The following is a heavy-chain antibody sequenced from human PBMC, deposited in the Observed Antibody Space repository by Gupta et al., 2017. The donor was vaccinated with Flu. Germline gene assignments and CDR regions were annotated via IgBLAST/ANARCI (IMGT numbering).Heavy chain of an antibody. CDR2: MNPNRGNT. CDR3: ALMGSYCSSTSCYTFDY. Sequence: QVQLVQSGAEVKKPGASVKVSCKASGYTFTSYDINWVRQATGQGLEWRGWMNPNRGNTGYAQKFQGRVTMTRNTSISTAYMELSSLRSEDTAVYYCALMGSYCSSTSCYTFDYWGQGTLVTVSS. CDR1: GYTFTSYD. V-gene: IGHV1-8*01. D-gene: IGHD2-2*02. J-gene: IGHJ4*02.